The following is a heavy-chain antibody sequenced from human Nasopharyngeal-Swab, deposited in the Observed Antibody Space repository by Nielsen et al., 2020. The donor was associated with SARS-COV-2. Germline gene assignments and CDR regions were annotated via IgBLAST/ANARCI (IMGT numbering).Heavy chain of an antibody. J-gene: IGHJ4*02. CDR2: IYSGGST. Sequence: GRQAPGKGLEWVSVIYSGGSTYYADSVKGRFTISRDNSKNTLYLQMNSLRAEDTGVYYCARALLVGGYYFDYWGQGTLVTVSS. V-gene: IGHV3-53*01. CDR3: ARALLVGGYYFDY. D-gene: IGHD6-13*01.